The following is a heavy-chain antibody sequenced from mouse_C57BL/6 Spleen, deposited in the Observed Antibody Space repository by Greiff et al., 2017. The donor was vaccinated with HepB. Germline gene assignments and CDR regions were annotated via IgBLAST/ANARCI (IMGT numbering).Heavy chain of an antibody. CDR2: ISDGGSYT. D-gene: IGHD2-10*02. CDR1: GFTFSSYA. Sequence: EVQLVESGGGLVKPGGSLKLSCAASGFTFSSYAMSWVRQTPEKRLEWVATISDGGSYTYYPDNVKGRFTISRDNAKNNLYLQMSHLESEDTAMYYCAREGSIPFAYWGQGTLVTVSA. CDR3: AREGSIPFAY. J-gene: IGHJ3*01. V-gene: IGHV5-4*01.